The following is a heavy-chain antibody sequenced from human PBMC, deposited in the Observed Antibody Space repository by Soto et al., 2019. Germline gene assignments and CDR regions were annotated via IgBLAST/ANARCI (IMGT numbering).Heavy chain of an antibody. Sequence: EVQLLESGGGLVQPGGSLRLSCAASGFTFSSYAMSWVRQAPGKGLEWVSGISGSGGSTYYADSVKGRFTISRDNSKNTLYLQMNSLGAEDTAVYYCAKDRLKGYSSSWYKDYWGQGTLVTVSS. J-gene: IGHJ4*02. CDR1: GFTFSSYA. V-gene: IGHV3-23*01. CDR2: ISGSGGST. D-gene: IGHD6-13*01. CDR3: AKDRLKGYSSSWYKDY.